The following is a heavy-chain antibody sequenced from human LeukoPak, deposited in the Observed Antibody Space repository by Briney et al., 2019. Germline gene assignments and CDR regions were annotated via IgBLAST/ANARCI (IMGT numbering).Heavy chain of an antibody. Sequence: ASVKVSCKASGYTFTVYYMHWVRHAPGQGLEWMGWINPNSDGTNYAQKFQGRVTMTSDTSISTAYMELSRLRSDDTAVYYCARVSYSNPYYYYYYGMDVWGQGTTVTVSS. CDR3: ARVSYSNPYYYYYYGMDV. CDR1: GYTFTVYY. V-gene: IGHV1-2*02. CDR2: INPNSDGT. J-gene: IGHJ6*02. D-gene: IGHD4-11*01.